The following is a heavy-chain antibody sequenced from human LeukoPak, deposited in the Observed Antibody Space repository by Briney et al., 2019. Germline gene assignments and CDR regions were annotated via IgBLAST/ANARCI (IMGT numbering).Heavy chain of an antibody. Sequence: GSSVKVSCKASGGTFSSYGISWVRQAPGQGLEWMGWISAYNGNTNYAQKLQGRVTMTTDTSTSTAYMELRSLRSDDTAVYYCARDEYSGTSPSDYWGQGTLVTVSS. J-gene: IGHJ4*02. V-gene: IGHV1-18*01. CDR1: GGTFSSYG. D-gene: IGHD1-26*01. CDR3: ARDEYSGTSPSDY. CDR2: ISAYNGNT.